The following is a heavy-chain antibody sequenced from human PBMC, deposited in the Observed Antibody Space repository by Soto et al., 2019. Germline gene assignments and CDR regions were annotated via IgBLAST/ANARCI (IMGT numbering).Heavy chain of an antibody. J-gene: IGHJ4*02. CDR3: ARESDTAMGRGSFDY. V-gene: IGHV4-59*01. CDR2: IYYSGST. Sequence: SETLSLTCTVSGGSISSYYWSWIRQPPGKGLEWIGYIYYSGSTNYNPSLKSRVTISVDTSKNQFSLKLSSVTAADTAVYYCARESDTAMGRGSFDYWGQGTLVTVSS. CDR1: GGSISSYY. D-gene: IGHD5-18*01.